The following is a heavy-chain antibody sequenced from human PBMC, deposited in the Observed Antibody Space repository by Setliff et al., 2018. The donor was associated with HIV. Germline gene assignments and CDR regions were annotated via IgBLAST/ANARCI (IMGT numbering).Heavy chain of an antibody. Sequence: KASETLSLTCTVSGGSISRSRNYWGWIRQPPGKGLEWIGSIFYSGSTYYNPSLKSRPTISVDTSKNQFSLKLNSVTAADTAVYYCARKEVIGPRRLYYYLDLWGRGTLVTVSS. CDR1: GGSISRSRNY. D-gene: IGHD6-6*01. J-gene: IGHJ2*01. V-gene: IGHV4-39*01. CDR3: ARKEVIGPRRLYYYLDL. CDR2: IFYSGST.